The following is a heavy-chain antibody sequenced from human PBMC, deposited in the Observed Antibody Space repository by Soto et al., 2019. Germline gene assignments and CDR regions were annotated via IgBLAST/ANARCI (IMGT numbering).Heavy chain of an antibody. Sequence: EVQLVESGGGLIQPGGSLRISCAASGFTVSSNYMSWVRQAPGKGLEWVSVIYSGGSTYYADSVKGRFTISRDNSKNTLYLQMNSLRAEDTAVYYCARVGHYYGSGSYFDYWGQGTLVTVSS. J-gene: IGHJ4*02. CDR3: ARVGHYYGSGSYFDY. V-gene: IGHV3-53*01. CDR2: IYSGGST. D-gene: IGHD3-10*01. CDR1: GFTVSSNY.